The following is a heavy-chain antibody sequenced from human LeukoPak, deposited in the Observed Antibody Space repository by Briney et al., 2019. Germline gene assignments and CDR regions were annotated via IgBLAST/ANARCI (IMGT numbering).Heavy chain of an antibody. J-gene: IGHJ4*02. CDR1: GGSIGSFY. Sequence: SETLSLTCSVSGGSIGSFYWNWIRQPPGKGLEWIGYIYNSGSTNYNPSLKSRVTISVDASKNEFSLKLRSVTAADTAVYYCARAVPYYYDSSGYHHFDYWGQGTLVTVSS. CDR2: IYNSGST. V-gene: IGHV4-59*01. CDR3: ARAVPYYYDSSGYHHFDY. D-gene: IGHD3-22*01.